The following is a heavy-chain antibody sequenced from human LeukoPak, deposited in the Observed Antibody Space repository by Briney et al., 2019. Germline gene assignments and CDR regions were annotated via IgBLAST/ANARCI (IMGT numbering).Heavy chain of an antibody. Sequence: GGSLRLSCTASEFTFSSYWMSWVRQAPGKGLEWVANIKQDGSEKDYVVSVKGRFTISRDNAKNSLYLQMNSLRAEDTAVYYCARYCGGDCYGMDVWGHGTTVTVSS. J-gene: IGHJ6*02. CDR3: ARYCGGDCYGMDV. D-gene: IGHD2-21*01. CDR2: IKQDGSEK. V-gene: IGHV3-7*01. CDR1: EFTFSSYW.